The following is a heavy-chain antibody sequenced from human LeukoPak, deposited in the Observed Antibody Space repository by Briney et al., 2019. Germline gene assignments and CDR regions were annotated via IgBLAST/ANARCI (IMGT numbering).Heavy chain of an antibody. CDR2: IIGSSGVT. V-gene: IGHV3-23*01. D-gene: IGHD5-12*01. CDR1: GFSLTNFA. Sequence: GGSLRLSCAASGFSLTNFAMSWVRQAPGKGLEWVSLIIGSSGVTFYADSVKGRFTISRDNSKNRLYLQMNSLRAEDTALYYCAKAAYDYIEMGYFDYWGQGTLVTVSS. CDR3: AKAAYDYIEMGYFDY. J-gene: IGHJ4*02.